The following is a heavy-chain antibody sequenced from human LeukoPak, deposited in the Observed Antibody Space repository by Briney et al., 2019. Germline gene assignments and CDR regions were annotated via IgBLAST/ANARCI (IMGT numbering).Heavy chain of an antibody. CDR2: IRSKAYGGTT. Sequence: GGSLRLSGTASGFTFGDYAMSWFRQAPGKGLEWVGFIRSKAYGGTTEYAASVKGRFTISRDDSKSIAYLQMNSLKTEDTAVYYCTRELELTIVGATGYYYYYYMDVWGKGTTVTISS. V-gene: IGHV3-49*03. CDR3: TRELELTIVGATGYYYYYYMDV. J-gene: IGHJ6*03. CDR1: GFTFGDYA. D-gene: IGHD1-26*01.